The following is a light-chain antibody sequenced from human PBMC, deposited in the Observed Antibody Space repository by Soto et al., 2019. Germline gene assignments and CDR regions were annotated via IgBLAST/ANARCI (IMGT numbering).Light chain of an antibody. V-gene: IGKV1-13*02. Sequence: AIQLTQSPSSLSASVGDRVTITCRASQGIASSLAWYQQKPGRAPRLLIYDASSLESGVPSRFSGTGSGTDFTLTISSLQPEDFATYHSQQFNSYPQTFGGGTKVEIK. CDR2: DAS. CDR3: QQFNSYPQT. J-gene: IGKJ4*01. CDR1: QGIASS.